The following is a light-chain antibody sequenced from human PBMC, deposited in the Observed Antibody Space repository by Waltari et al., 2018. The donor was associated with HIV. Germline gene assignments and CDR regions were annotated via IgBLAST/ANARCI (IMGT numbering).Light chain of an antibody. V-gene: IGKV3-20*01. CDR3: QQYGSSPLT. J-gene: IGKJ4*01. Sequence: ETLLTQSPGTLSLSQGERAILSCRASQSVTSSNLPWYQQKPGQAPRLLIYGASSRATGIPDRFSGSGSGTDFTLTISRLEPEDFAGYYCQQYGSSPLTFGGGTKVEIK. CDR1: QSVTSSN. CDR2: GAS.